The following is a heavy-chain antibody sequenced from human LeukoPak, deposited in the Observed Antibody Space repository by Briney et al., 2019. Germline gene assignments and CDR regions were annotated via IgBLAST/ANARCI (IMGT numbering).Heavy chain of an antibody. D-gene: IGHD4-17*01. V-gene: IGHV3-7*01. CDR2: IKQDGSEK. J-gene: IGHJ6*02. Sequence: GGSLRLSCAASGFTFSSYWMSWVRQAPGKGLEWVANIKQDGSEKYYVDSVKGRFTISRDNAKNSLFLQMNSLRAEDTALYYCARVRTTGTYYGMDVWGQGTTVIVSS. CDR3: ARVRTTGTYYGMDV. CDR1: GFTFSSYW.